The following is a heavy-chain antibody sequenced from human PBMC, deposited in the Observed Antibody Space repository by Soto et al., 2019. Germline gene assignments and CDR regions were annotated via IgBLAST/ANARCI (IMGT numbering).Heavy chain of an antibody. Sequence: QVQLVQSGAEVKKPGASVKVSCKASGYTFTTYGIKWVRQAPGQGLEWMGWISPYNGNTNYAQNLQGRVTLTTDTSTTTAYMELRSLRSDDSAVYFCVRERFTDGSDYWGQGTLVTVSS. D-gene: IGHD2-8*01. CDR1: GYTFTTYG. V-gene: IGHV1-18*01. J-gene: IGHJ4*02. CDR3: VRERFTDGSDY. CDR2: ISPYNGNT.